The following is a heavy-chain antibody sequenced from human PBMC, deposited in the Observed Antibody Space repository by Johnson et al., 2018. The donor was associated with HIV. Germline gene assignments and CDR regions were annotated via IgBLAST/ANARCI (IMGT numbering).Heavy chain of an antibody. CDR2: ISYDGSNK. D-gene: IGHD1-26*01. V-gene: IGHV3-30*04. CDR3: ARLGVGATWHAFDI. CDR1: GFTFSSYA. Sequence: QVQLVESGGGVVQPGRSLRLSCAASGFTFSSYAMHWVRQAPGKGLEWVAVISYDGSNKYYADSVKGRFTISRDNSKNRLYLQMNSLRAEDTAVYYCARLGVGATWHAFDIWGQGTMVTVSS. J-gene: IGHJ3*02.